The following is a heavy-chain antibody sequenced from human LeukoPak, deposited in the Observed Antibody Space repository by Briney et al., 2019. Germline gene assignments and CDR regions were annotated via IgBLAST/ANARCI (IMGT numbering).Heavy chain of an antibody. D-gene: IGHD6-13*01. V-gene: IGHV4-30-4*01. J-gene: IGHJ6*02. CDR3: ARDLRSSWYELGYGMDV. Sequence: PSQTLSLTCTVSGGSISSGDYYWSWIRQPPGKGLEWIGYIYYSGSTYYNLSLKSRVTISVDTSKNQFSLKLSSVTAADTAVYYCARDLRSSWYELGYGMDVWGQGTTVTVSS. CDR2: IYYSGST. CDR1: GGSISSGDYY.